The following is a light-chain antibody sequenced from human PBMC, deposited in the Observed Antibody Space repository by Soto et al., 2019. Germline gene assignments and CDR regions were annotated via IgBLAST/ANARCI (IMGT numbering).Light chain of an antibody. J-gene: IGKJ4*01. V-gene: IGKV3-20*01. Sequence: EIVLTQSPGTLSLSPGERATLSCRASQSVDSSTLAWYQQKPGQSPRLLISGASTRATGIPDRFSGSGSGTDFTLAISRLEPEDSAVYYCQHFDDSLTFGGGTKVEIK. CDR2: GAS. CDR3: QHFDDSLT. CDR1: QSVDSST.